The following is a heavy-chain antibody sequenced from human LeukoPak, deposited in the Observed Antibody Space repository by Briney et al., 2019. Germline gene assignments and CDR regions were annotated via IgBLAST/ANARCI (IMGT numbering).Heavy chain of an antibody. Sequence: GGSLRLSCAASGFTFSIYAMRWVRQAPGKGLEWVSFITGNGSSTYYADSVKGRFTISRDNSKNTLYLQMNSLRAEDTAVYYCAKDFGRYCSAGSCFSPDAFDIWGQGTMVTVSS. V-gene: IGHV3-23*01. J-gene: IGHJ3*02. D-gene: IGHD2-15*01. CDR2: ITGNGSST. CDR3: AKDFGRYCSAGSCFSPDAFDI. CDR1: GFTFSIYA.